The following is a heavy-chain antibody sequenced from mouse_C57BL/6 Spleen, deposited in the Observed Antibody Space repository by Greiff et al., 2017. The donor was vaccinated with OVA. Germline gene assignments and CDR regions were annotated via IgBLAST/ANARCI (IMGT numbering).Heavy chain of an antibody. D-gene: IGHD1-1*01. CDR3: GRGLLLKYFDV. Sequence: EVQLVESGGGLVKPGGSLKLSCAASGFTFSSYAMSWVRQTPEKRLEWVATISDGGSYTYYPDNVKGRFTISRDNAKNNLYLQMSHLKSEDTAMYYCGRGLLLKYFDVWGTGTTVTVSS. CDR1: GFTFSSYA. CDR2: ISDGGSYT. J-gene: IGHJ1*03. V-gene: IGHV5-4*01.